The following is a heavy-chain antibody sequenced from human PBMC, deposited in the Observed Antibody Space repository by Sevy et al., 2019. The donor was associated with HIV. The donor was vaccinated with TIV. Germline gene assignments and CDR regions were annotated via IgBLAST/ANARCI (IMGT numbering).Heavy chain of an antibody. D-gene: IGHD2-2*01. V-gene: IGHV4-34*01. Sequence: SETLSLTCAVYGGSFSGYYWNWIRQTPGKGLEWIGEINHSGSTHYNPSLKSRVTISVDTSKNQFSLRLNSVTAADTAVYYCARAPPVVVVPGAPSWFDPWGQGTLVTVSS. CDR1: GGSFSGYY. CDR3: ARAPPVVVVPGAPSWFDP. CDR2: INHSGST. J-gene: IGHJ5*02.